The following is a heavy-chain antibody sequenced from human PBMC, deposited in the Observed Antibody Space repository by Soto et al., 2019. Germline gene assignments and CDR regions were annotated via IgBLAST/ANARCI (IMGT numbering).Heavy chain of an antibody. CDR1: GFSLSTGGVG. CDR3: AHRVGLQGNWNGGYFDF. CDR2: IYWDDDK. D-gene: IGHD1-1*01. V-gene: IGHV2-5*02. J-gene: IGHJ4*02. Sequence: QITLKESGPTRVRPTQTLTLTCTFSGFSLSTGGVGVGWIRQPPGKALERLALIYWDDDKRYSPSLKSRLTITTDTPGDQVVLTMTNMDPVDTATYYCAHRVGLQGNWNGGYFDFWGQGALVPVSS.